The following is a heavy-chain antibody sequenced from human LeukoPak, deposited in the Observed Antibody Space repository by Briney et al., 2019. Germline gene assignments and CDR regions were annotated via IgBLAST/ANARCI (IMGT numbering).Heavy chain of an antibody. CDR3: ASLDYGDYADVFDY. Sequence: ASVKVSCKASGYTFTSYAMNWVRQAPGQGLEWMGWINTNTGNPTYAQGFTGRFAFSLDTSVSTAYLQISSLKAEDTAVYYCASLDYGDYADVFDYWGQGTLVTVSS. D-gene: IGHD4-17*01. J-gene: IGHJ4*02. CDR2: INTNTGNP. V-gene: IGHV7-4-1*02. CDR1: GYTFTSYA.